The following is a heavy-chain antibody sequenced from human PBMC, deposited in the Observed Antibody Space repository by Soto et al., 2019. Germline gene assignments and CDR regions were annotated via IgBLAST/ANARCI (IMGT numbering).Heavy chain of an antibody. V-gene: IGHV3-13*04. J-gene: IGHJ5*02. D-gene: IGHD3-10*01. CDR3: ARVIWFGALYH. CDR1: GFTISSYD. Sequence: EVQLVESGGDLVQPGGSLRLSCAASGFTISSYDMHWVRQASGRGLEWVASIGLAGDTYYAASVKGRFTITREDAKNSLSLQMKSLRGGDTAVYYCARVIWFGALYHWGQGALVTVSS. CDR2: IGLAGDT.